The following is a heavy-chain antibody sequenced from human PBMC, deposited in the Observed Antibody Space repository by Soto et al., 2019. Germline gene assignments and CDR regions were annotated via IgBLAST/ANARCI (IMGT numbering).Heavy chain of an antibody. Sequence: ASVKVSCKASGYTFTGYYMHWVRQAPGQGLEWMGWINPNSGGTNYAQKFQGWVTMTRDTSISTAYMELSRLRSDDTAVYYCARGGRRDGYNLGYYYYGMDVWGQGTKVTVSS. CDR3: ARGGRRDGYNLGYYYYGMDV. CDR2: INPNSGGT. J-gene: IGHJ6*02. D-gene: IGHD5-12*01. CDR1: GYTFTGYY. V-gene: IGHV1-2*04.